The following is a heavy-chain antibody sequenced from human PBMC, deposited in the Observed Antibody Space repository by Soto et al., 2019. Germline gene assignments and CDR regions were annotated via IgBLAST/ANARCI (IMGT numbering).Heavy chain of an antibody. V-gene: IGHV1-3*01. CDR1: GYTFTSYA. D-gene: IGHD2-2*01. J-gene: IGHJ4*02. CDR2: INAGNGNT. CDR3: ARASPHLGYCSSTSCYGEFDY. Sequence: ASVKVSCKASGYTFTSYAMHWVRQAPGQRLEWMGWINAGNGNTKYSQKFQGRVTITRDTSASTAYMKLSSLRSEDTAVYYCARASPHLGYCSSTSCYGEFDYWGQGTLVTVSS.